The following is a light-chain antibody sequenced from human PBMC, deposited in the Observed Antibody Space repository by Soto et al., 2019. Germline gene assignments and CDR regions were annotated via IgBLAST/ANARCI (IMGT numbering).Light chain of an antibody. J-gene: IGKJ1*01. CDR1: QSISNY. Sequence: DIQMTQSPSSLSASVGDRVTISCRASQSISNYLNWYQQKAEKAPKFLIYAASSLQSGVPSRFSGSGSGTDFTLTISSLQPEDFATYYCQQSYNSPWTFGQGTKV. V-gene: IGKV1-39*01. CDR3: QQSYNSPWT. CDR2: AAS.